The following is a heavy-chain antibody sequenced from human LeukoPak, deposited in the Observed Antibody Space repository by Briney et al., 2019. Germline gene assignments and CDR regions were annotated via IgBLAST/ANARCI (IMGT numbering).Heavy chain of an antibody. CDR1: GGTFSSYA. CDR3: ARETGYSYGDYFDY. D-gene: IGHD5-18*01. Sequence: GASVKVSCKASGGTFSSYAISWVRQAPGQGLEWMGRIIPILGIANYAQKFQGRVTITADKSTSTAYMELSSLRSEDTAVYYCARETGYSYGDYFDYWGQGTLVTVSS. J-gene: IGHJ4*02. V-gene: IGHV1-69*04. CDR2: IIPILGIA.